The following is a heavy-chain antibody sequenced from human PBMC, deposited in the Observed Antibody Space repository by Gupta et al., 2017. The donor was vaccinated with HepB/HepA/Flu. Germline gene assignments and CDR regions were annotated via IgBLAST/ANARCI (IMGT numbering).Heavy chain of an antibody. CDR2: INPNSGGT. CDR1: GYTFTGYY. CDR3: ARVFRGRIYGSGSYGY. Sequence: QLQLVQSGAEVKKPGASVKVSCKASGYTFTGYYMHWVRQAPGQGLEWMGWINPNSGGTNYAQKLQGRVTMTRDTSISTAYMELSRLRSDDTDVYYCARVFRGRIYGSGSYGYWGQGTLVTVSS. D-gene: IGHD3-10*01. J-gene: IGHJ4*02. V-gene: IGHV1-2*02.